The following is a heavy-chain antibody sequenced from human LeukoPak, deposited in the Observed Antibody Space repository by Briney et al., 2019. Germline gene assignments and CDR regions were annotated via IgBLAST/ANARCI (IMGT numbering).Heavy chain of an antibody. CDR2: IYYSGST. CDR3: ARDVAVAGTSYYYYGMDV. Sequence: SETLSLTCTVSGYSISSGYYWGWIRHPPGKGLEWIGSIYYSGSTYYNPSLKSRVTISVDTSKNQFSLKLSSVTAADTAVYYCARDVAVAGTSYYYYGMDVWGQGTTVTVSS. D-gene: IGHD6-19*01. CDR1: GYSISSGYY. V-gene: IGHV4-38-2*02. J-gene: IGHJ6*02.